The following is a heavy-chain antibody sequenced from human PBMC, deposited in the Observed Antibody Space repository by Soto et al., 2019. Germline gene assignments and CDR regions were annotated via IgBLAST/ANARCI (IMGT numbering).Heavy chain of an antibody. CDR3: AKDPGYSTSAAFDY. D-gene: IGHD6-13*01. V-gene: IGHV3-23*01. Sequence: GGSLRLSCAASGFTFSSYAMSWVRQAPGKGLEWVSAISGSGGSTYYADSVKGRFTISRDNSKNTLYLQMNSLRAEDTAVYYCAKDPGYSTSAAFDYWGQGTLVTAPQ. J-gene: IGHJ4*02. CDR1: GFTFSSYA. CDR2: ISGSGGST.